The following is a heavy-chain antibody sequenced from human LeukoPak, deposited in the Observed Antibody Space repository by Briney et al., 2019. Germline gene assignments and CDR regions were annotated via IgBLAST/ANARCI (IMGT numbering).Heavy chain of an antibody. CDR1: GFTFSSYA. V-gene: IGHV3-23*01. CDR3: AKDIVVVPAAPYDAFDI. D-gene: IGHD2-2*01. CDR2: ISGSGGST. J-gene: IGHJ3*02. Sequence: GGSLRLSCSASGFTFSSYAMSWVPQAPGKGLEWVSAISGSGGSTYYADSVKGRFTISRDNSKNTLYLQMNSLRAEDTAVYYCAKDIVVVPAAPYDAFDIWGQGTMVTVSS.